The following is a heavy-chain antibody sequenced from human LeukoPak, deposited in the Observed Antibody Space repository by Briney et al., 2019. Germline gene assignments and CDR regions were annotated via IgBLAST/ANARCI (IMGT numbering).Heavy chain of an antibody. D-gene: IGHD6-19*01. J-gene: IGHJ4*02. CDR1: GGTFSSYA. CDR3: ARGAPVEQWLATYYFDY. Sequence: ASVKVSCKASGGTFSSYAISWVRQAPGQGLEWMGGIIPIFGTANYAQKFQGRVTITTDESTSTAYMELSSLRSEDTAVYYCARGAPVEQWLATYYFDYWGQGTLVTVSS. CDR2: IIPIFGTA. V-gene: IGHV1-69*05.